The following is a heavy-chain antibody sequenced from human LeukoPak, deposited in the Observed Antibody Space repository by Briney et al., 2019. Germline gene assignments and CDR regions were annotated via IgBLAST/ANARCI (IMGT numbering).Heavy chain of an antibody. CDR3: ARGAFTYGSDY. J-gene: IGHJ4*02. D-gene: IGHD5-18*01. CDR1: GGSISNSTYY. Sequence: SETLSLTCTVSGGSISNSTYYWGWIRQPPGKGLEWIGSIYYSGSTYYNPSLKSRVTISVDTSKNQFSLNLSSVTAADTAVYYCARGAFTYGSDYWGQGTRVTVSS. V-gene: IGHV4-39*07. CDR2: IYYSGST.